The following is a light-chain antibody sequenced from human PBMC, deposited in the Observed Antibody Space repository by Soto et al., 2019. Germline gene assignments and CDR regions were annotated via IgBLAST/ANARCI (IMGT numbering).Light chain of an antibody. Sequence: ERVMTQSPATLSVSPGERATLSCRASQSVSSNLAWYQQKPGQAPRLLIYGASNRATGIPDRFSGSGSGTDFILTISRLEPEDFAVYYCQQYNSWLWTFGQGTKVDIK. CDR3: QQYNSWLWT. J-gene: IGKJ1*01. V-gene: IGKV3D-15*01. CDR1: QSVSSN. CDR2: GAS.